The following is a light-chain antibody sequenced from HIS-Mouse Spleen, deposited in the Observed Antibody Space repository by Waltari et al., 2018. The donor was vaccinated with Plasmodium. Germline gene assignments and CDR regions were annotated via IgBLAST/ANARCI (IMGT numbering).Light chain of an antibody. CDR3: SSYAGSNNLV. CDR1: SSDVGRYNY. V-gene: IGLV2-8*01. CDR2: EVS. J-gene: IGLJ2*01. Sequence: QSALTQPPSASGSPGQSVPISCTGTSSDVGRYNYFSWYQQHPGKAPKLMIYEVSKRPSGVPDRFSGSKSGNTASLTVSGLQAEDEADYYCSSYAGSNNLVFGGGTKLTVL.